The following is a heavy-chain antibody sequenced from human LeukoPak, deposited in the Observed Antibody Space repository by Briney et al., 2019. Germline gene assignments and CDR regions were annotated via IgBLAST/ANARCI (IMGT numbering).Heavy chain of an antibody. V-gene: IGHV3-64*01. CDR3: ARYDGGVAIDY. J-gene: IGHJ4*02. CDR1: GFTFSTYA. CDR2: ISNNGGVP. D-gene: IGHD3-16*01. Sequence: PGGSLRLSCSASGFTFSTYAMHWVRQAPGKGLEYVSAISNNGGVPYYASSVEGRFTISRDDSKNKLYLQMGSLRAEDKAVYYCARYDGGVAIDYWGQGTLVTVSS.